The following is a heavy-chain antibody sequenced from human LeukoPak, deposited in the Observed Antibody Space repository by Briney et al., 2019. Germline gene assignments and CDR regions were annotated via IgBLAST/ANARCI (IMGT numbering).Heavy chain of an antibody. CDR2: IKQDVSER. CDR3: ARLVFRATGVKWFET. J-gene: IGHJ5*02. D-gene: IGHD1-26*01. CDR1: GFTSRRDW. Sequence: GSPRVSCAAPGFTSRRDWMSCVCQAPGKRLERVSNIKQDVSERYNVDSVKGRFTISRDNTKNTLYLQMNSLRAEDTAVYYCARLVFRATGVKWFETWGQGALVTVSS. V-gene: IGHV3-7*01.